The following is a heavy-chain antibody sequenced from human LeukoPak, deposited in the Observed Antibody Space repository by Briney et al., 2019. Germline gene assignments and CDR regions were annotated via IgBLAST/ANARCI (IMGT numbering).Heavy chain of an antibody. CDR2: IYYTGGT. J-gene: IGHJ3*02. CDR1: GDSISSSSYH. V-gene: IGHV4-39*01. D-gene: IGHD5-24*01. Sequence: PSETLSLTCTVSGDSISSSSYHWGWVRQPPGKGLEWIGSIYYTGGTYYNPSLKSRVTISVDMSKNQFSVKLSSVTAADTAVYYCARLRVEMAAYAFDIWGQGTKVTVSS. CDR3: ARLRVEMAAYAFDI.